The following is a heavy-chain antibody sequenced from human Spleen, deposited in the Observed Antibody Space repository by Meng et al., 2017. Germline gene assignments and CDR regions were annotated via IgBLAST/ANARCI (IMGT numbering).Heavy chain of an antibody. D-gene: IGHD3-3*01. J-gene: IGHJ5*02. Sequence: QVQTKQRGTGLVQSSETLSLTCAVYGGSFSGYYWSWIRQPPGKGLEWIGEINHSGSTNYNPSLKSRVTISVDTSKNQFSLKLSSVTAADTAVYYCARASRRYDFWSGRGLFDPWGQGTLVTVSS. V-gene: IGHV4-34*02. CDR2: INHSGST. CDR3: ARASRRYDFWSGRGLFDP. CDR1: GGSFSGYY.